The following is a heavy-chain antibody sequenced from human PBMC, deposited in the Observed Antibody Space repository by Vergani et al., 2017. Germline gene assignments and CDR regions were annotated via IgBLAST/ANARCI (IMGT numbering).Heavy chain of an antibody. D-gene: IGHD3-16*01. CDR3: AKHFRGWGNDY. CDR1: GFTLSNYD. CDR2: IQFVGSNQ. J-gene: IGHJ4*02. Sequence: QVQLVESGGGVVQRGGSLILSCATSGFTLSNYDMQWIRQGPGKGLEFVAFIQFVGSNQYYADSVKGRFTLSRDFSKNTLYLQMNSLRTDDTATYYCAKHFRGWGNDYWGQGTQVIVSS. V-gene: IGHV3-30*02.